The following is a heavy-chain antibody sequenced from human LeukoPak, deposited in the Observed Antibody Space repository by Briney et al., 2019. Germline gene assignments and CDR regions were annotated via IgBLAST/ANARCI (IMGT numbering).Heavy chain of an antibody. CDR1: GYTFTSFG. CDR2: ISAFNGCT. V-gene: IGHV1-18*01. Sequence: ASVKVSCKASGYTFTSFGISWVRQAPGQGLEWMGWISAFNGCTNYAQKLQGRVSMTTDTSTGTAYMELRSLRSDDTAVYYCARAKRYYYDSSGSRSFYFDYWGQGTLVTVSS. J-gene: IGHJ4*02. CDR3: ARAKRYYYDSSGSRSFYFDY. D-gene: IGHD3-22*01.